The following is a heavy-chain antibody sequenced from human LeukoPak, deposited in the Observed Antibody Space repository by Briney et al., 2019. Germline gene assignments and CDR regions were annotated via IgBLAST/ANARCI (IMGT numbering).Heavy chain of an antibody. CDR1: GFTFSSYG. CDR2: ISYDGSNK. D-gene: IGHD3-22*01. Sequence: GGSLRLSCAASGFTFSSYGMHWVRQAPGKGLEWVAVISYDGSNKYYADSVKGRFTISRDNSKNTLYLQMNSLRAEDTAVYYCAKVYYYDSSGSQDAFNIWGQGTMVTVSS. J-gene: IGHJ3*02. V-gene: IGHV3-30*18. CDR3: AKVYYYDSSGSQDAFNI.